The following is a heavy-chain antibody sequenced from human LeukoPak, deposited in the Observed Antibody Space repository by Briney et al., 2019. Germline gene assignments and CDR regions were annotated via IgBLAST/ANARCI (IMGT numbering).Heavy chain of an antibody. CDR2: ISYDGSNK. D-gene: IGHD5-18*01. J-gene: IGHJ4*02. CDR3: ARDLDSYGEFEY. V-gene: IGHV3-30-3*01. Sequence: GGSLRLSCAASGFTFSSYAMHWVRQAPGKGLEWVSVISYDGSNKYYADSVKGRFTISRANSKNTLYLQMNSLRAEDTAVYYCARDLDSYGEFEYWGQGTLVTVSS. CDR1: GFTFSSYA.